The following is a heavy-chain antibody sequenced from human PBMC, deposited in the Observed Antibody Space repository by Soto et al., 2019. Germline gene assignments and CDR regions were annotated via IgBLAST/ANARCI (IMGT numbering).Heavy chain of an antibody. CDR1: GGSISSGGYS. V-gene: IGHV4-30-2*01. CDR3: ARAPTGLFDY. J-gene: IGHJ4*02. CDR2: IYHSGST. Sequence: PSETLSLTCAVSGGSISSGGYSWSWIRQPPGKGLEWIGYIYHSGSTYYNPSLKSRVTISVDRSKNQFSLKLSSVTAADTAVYYCARAPTGLFDYWGQGTLVTVSS.